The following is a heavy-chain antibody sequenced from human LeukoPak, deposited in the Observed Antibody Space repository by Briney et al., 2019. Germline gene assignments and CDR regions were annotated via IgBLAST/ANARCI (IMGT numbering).Heavy chain of an antibody. CDR1: GFTVSSNY. CDR2: IYSGGST. CDR3: AKVYDRSGPHFDY. J-gene: IGHJ4*02. Sequence: GGSLRLSCAASGFTVSSNYMSWVRQAPGKGLEWVSVIYSGGSTYYADSVKGRFTISRDNSKNTLYLQMNSLRAEDTAVYYCAKVYDRSGPHFDYWGQGTLVTVSS. V-gene: IGHV3-53*01. D-gene: IGHD3-22*01.